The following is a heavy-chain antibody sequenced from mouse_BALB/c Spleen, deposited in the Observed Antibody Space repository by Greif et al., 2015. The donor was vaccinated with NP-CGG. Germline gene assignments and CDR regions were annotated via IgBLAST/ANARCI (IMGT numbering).Heavy chain of an antibody. CDR1: GFNIKDTY. Sequence: EVQRVESGAELVKPGALVKLSCTASGFNIKDTYMHWVKQRPEQGLEWIGRIDPANGNTKYDPKFQGKATITADTSSNTAYLQLSGLTSEDTAVYYCARASSRLAWFAYWGQGTLVTVSA. V-gene: IGHV14-3*02. D-gene: IGHD1-2*01. CDR3: ARASSRLAWFAY. CDR2: IDPANGNT. J-gene: IGHJ3*01.